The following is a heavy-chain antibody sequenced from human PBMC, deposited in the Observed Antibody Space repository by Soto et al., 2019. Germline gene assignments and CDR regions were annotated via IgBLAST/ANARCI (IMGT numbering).Heavy chain of an antibody. J-gene: IGHJ6*02. D-gene: IGHD3-22*01. Sequence: ASVKVSCKASGGTFSSYAISWVRQAPGQGLEWMGGIIPIFGTANYAQKFQGRVTITADESTSTAYMELSSLRSEDTAVYYCARTYYDSSGYYYYYYGMDVWGQGTTVTVSS. V-gene: IGHV1-69*13. CDR3: ARTYYDSSGYYYYYYGMDV. CDR2: IIPIFGTA. CDR1: GGTFSSYA.